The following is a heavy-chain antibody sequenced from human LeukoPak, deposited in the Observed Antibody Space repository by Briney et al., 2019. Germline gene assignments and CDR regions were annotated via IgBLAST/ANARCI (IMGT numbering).Heavy chain of an antibody. CDR3: ARGGTWAYYDSSGPMGWFDP. CDR1: GGSISSYY. J-gene: IGHJ5*02. Sequence: PSETLSLTCTVSGGSISSYYWSWIRQPPGKGLEWIGYIYYSGSTNYNPSLKSRVTISVDTSKNQFSLKLSSVTAADTAVYYCARGGTWAYYDSSGPMGWFDPWGQGTLVTVSS. V-gene: IGHV4-59*01. D-gene: IGHD3-22*01. CDR2: IYYSGST.